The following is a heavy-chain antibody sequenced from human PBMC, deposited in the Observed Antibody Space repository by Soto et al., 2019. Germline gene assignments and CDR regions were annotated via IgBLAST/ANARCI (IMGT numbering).Heavy chain of an antibody. CDR3: ARVLGGYPNFDF. Sequence: LRLSCAASGFTFSRYGLHWVRQAPGKGLEWVAIITYDGSDKFYADSVKGRFTISRDTSKNTLYLQMNSLRAEDTAVYYCARVLGGYPNFDFWGQGTLVTVSS. V-gene: IGHV3-30-3*01. D-gene: IGHD3-22*01. CDR1: GFTFSRYG. J-gene: IGHJ4*02. CDR2: ITYDGSDK.